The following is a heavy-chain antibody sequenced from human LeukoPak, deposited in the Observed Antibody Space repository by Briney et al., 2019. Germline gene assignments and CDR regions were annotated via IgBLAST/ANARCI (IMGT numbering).Heavy chain of an antibody. CDR1: GFTFSTYG. Sequence: GGSLRLSCAASGFTFSTYGMHWVRRAPRKGLVWVLLINPDGSSTVYADSVKGRFTISRDNAKNTLYLHMNSLRDEDTAVYYCAGHPQLDYWGQGTLVTVSS. CDR3: AGHPQLDY. V-gene: IGHV3-74*01. CDR2: INPDGSST. J-gene: IGHJ4*01.